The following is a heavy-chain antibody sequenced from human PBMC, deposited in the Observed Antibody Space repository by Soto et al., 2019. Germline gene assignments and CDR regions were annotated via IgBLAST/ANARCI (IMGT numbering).Heavy chain of an antibody. J-gene: IGHJ4*02. CDR1: GFTFGDYS. CDR3: ATGDSGYLRTGY. V-gene: IGHV3-49*03. CDR2: IRSKAYDGAP. D-gene: IGHD5-12*01. Sequence: GGSLRLSCAASGFTFGDYSMSWFRQAPGKGLEWVGLIRSKAYDGAPEYAASVRGRFTISRDDSNNIAYLQMNSLRVEDTAVYFCATGDSGYLRTGYWGQGTQVTVSS.